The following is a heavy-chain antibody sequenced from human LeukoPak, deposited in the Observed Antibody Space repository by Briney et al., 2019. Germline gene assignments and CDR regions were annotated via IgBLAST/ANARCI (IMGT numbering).Heavy chain of an antibody. CDR3: ARGRYCSGGSCYSDY. CDR2: ISGSGGST. Sequence: GGSLRLSCAASGFTFSSYAMSWVRQAPGKGLEWVSAISGSGGSTYYADSVKGRFTISRDNAKNTLHLQMNNLRAEDTAMYYCARGRYCSGGSCYSDYWGQGTLVTVSS. J-gene: IGHJ4*02. CDR1: GFTFSSYA. V-gene: IGHV3-23*01. D-gene: IGHD2-15*01.